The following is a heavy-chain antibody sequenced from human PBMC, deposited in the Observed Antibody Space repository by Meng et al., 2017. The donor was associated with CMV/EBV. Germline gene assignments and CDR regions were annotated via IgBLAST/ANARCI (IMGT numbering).Heavy chain of an antibody. CDR3: ARGRANTFMWVERLPYCSGGSCYDPYYYYYGMDV. V-gene: IGHV7-4-1*01. CDR2: INTNTGNP. Sequence: ASVKVSCKASGYTFTSYAMNWVRQAPGQGLEWMGWINTNTGNPTYAQGFTGRFVFSLDTSVSTAYLQICSLKAEDTAVYYCARGRANTFMWVERLPYCSGGSCYDPYYYYYGMDVWGQGTTVTVSS. D-gene: IGHD2-15*01. J-gene: IGHJ6*02. CDR1: GYTFTSYA.